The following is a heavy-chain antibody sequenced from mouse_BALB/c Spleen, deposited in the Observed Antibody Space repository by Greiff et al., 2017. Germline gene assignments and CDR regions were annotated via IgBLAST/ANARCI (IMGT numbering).Heavy chain of an antibody. V-gene: IGHV5-6*01. CDR3: ARQFTTATNAMDY. D-gene: IGHD1-2*01. J-gene: IGHJ4*01. Sequence: EVQLVESGGDLVKPGGSLKLSCAASGFTFSSYGMSWVRQTPDKRLEWVATISSGGSYTYYPDSVKGRFTISRDNAKNTLYLQMSSLKSEDTAMYYCARQFTTATNAMDYWGQGTSVTVSS. CDR1: GFTFSSYG. CDR2: ISSGGSYT.